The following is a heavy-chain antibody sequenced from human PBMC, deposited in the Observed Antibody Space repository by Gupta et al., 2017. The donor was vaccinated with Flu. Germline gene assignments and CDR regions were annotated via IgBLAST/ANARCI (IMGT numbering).Heavy chain of an antibody. CDR1: GFTFCAYV. CDR2: IGKSGGGI. Sequence: EVQLLESGGGLVQPGGSLRLSCVASGFTFCAYVLSWVRPDPGEGLEWVSAIGKSGGGIYYSDSVKGRFTISRDNSKNTLFLQMNSLRVEDTAIYYCARGDRNSGWAYWGQGTLATVSS. CDR3: ARGDRNSGWAY. J-gene: IGHJ4*02. D-gene: IGHD6-19*01. V-gene: IGHV3-23*01.